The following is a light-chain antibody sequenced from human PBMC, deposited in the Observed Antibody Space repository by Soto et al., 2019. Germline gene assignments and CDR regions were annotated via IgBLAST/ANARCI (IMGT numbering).Light chain of an antibody. Sequence: QSVLTQPASVSGSPGQSISIYCTATSSDVGGYNYVSWYQQHPGKAPKLMIYEVTNRPSGVSNRFSGSKSGNTASLTISGLQAEDEADYYCSSYTTSSTVVFGGGTQLTVL. V-gene: IGLV2-14*01. CDR1: SSDVGGYNY. CDR2: EVT. J-gene: IGLJ2*01. CDR3: SSYTTSSTVV.